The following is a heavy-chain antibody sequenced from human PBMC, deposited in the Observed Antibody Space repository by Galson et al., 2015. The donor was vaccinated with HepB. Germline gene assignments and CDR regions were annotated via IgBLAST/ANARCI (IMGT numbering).Heavy chain of an antibody. CDR2: IKSKTDGGTT. CDR3: TTGLGIAVAGTTPSSDY. Sequence: SLRLSCAASGFTFSNAWMSWVRQAPGKGLEWVGRIKSKTDGGTTDYAAPVKGRFTISRDDSKNTLYLQMNSLKTEDTAVYYCTTGLGIAVAGTTPSSDYWGQGTLVTVSS. CDR1: GFTFSNAW. V-gene: IGHV3-15*01. D-gene: IGHD6-19*01. J-gene: IGHJ4*02.